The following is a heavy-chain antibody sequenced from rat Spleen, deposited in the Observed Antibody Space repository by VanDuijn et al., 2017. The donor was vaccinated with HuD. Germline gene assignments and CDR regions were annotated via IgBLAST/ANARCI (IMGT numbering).Heavy chain of an antibody. CDR2: MKYDGDT. CDR3: TREGTGSSGDY. V-gene: IGHV2S30*01. Sequence: QVQLKESGPGLVQPSQTLSLTCTVSGFSLMDYSVHWVRQPPGKGLEWLGRMKYDGDTYYNSALKSRLSISRDTSKSQVFLKMNSLQTEDTAIYYCTREGTGSSGDYWGQGVMVTVSS. D-gene: IGHD5-1*01. CDR1: GFSLMDYS. J-gene: IGHJ2*01.